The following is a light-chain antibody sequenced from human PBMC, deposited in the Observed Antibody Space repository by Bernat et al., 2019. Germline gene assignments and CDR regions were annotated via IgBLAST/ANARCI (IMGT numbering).Light chain of an antibody. CDR3: NSRDSNSHHPWV. CDR1: SLRSAY. J-gene: IGLJ3*02. V-gene: IGLV3-19*01. Sequence: SSELTQGPTVSVALGQTVRITCQGDSLRSAYATGYQQKQGQAPFLVIYGENDRPSGIPDRFSGSKSGDTASLTITGAQAEDEAVYYCNSRDSNSHHPWVFGGGTKLTV. CDR2: GEN.